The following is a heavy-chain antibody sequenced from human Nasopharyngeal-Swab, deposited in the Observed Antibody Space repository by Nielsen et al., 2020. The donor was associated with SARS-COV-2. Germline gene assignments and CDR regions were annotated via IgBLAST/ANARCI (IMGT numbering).Heavy chain of an antibody. Sequence: SQTLSLTCAVYGGSFSGYYWSWIRQTPGKGLEWIGEINHSGSTNYNVSLKSRVTISVDTSKNHFSLKLSSVTAADTAVYYCASGHGSGWWEYWFDPWGQGTLVTVSS. CDR1: GGSFSGYY. J-gene: IGHJ5*02. CDR3: ASGHGSGWWEYWFDP. V-gene: IGHV4-34*01. D-gene: IGHD6-19*01. CDR2: INHSGST.